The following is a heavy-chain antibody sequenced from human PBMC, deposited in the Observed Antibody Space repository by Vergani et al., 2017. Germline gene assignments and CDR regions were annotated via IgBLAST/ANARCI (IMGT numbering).Heavy chain of an antibody. Sequence: QVQLQQWGAGLLKPSETLSLTCAVYGGSFSGYYWSWIRQPPGKGLEWIGEINHSGSTNYNPSLKSRVTISVDTSKNQFSLMLSSVTAADTAVYYCARGLYGDYDIGLYFDYWGQGTLVTVSS. CDR1: GGSFSGYY. J-gene: IGHJ4*02. CDR3: ARGLYGDYDIGLYFDY. CDR2: INHSGST. V-gene: IGHV4-34*01. D-gene: IGHD4-17*01.